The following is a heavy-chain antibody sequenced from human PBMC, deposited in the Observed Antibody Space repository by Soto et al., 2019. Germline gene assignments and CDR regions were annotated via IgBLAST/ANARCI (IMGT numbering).Heavy chain of an antibody. J-gene: IGHJ4*02. D-gene: IGHD3-3*01. Sequence: EVQLLESGGGLVQPGGSLRLSCAASGFTFSSYAMSWVRQAPGKGLEWVSAISGSGGSTYYADSVKGRFTISRDNSKKTLYLQMNSLSAEDTAVYYCAKSVRFLEWLGPNYFDYWGQGTLVTVSS. CDR1: GFTFSSYA. CDR2: ISGSGGST. CDR3: AKSVRFLEWLGPNYFDY. V-gene: IGHV3-23*01.